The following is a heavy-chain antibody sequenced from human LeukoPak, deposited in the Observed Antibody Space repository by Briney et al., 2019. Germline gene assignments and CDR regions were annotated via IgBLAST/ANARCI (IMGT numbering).Heavy chain of an antibody. Sequence: SETLSLTCTVSGGSISSSSYYWGWIRQPPGKGLDWIGTIYYGGSTYYNPSLKSRVTISVDTSKNQISLKLSSVTAADTAVYYCAVQTEASVLPDPAFDIWGQGTMVTVSS. CDR1: GGSISSSSYY. CDR3: AVQTEASVLPDPAFDI. J-gene: IGHJ3*02. V-gene: IGHV4-39*01. D-gene: IGHD2-15*01. CDR2: IYYGGST.